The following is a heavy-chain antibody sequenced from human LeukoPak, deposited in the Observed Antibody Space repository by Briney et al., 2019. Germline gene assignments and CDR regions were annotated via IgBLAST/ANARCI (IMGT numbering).Heavy chain of an antibody. CDR1: GFTFSSYG. V-gene: IGHV3-30*18. D-gene: IGHD1-7*01. CDR3: AKGRPIELVY. CDR2: ISYDGSNK. J-gene: IGHJ4*02. Sequence: GGSLRLSCAASGFTFSSYGMHWVRQAPGKGLEWVAVISYDGSNKYYADSVKGRFTISRDNSKNTLYLQMNSLRAEDTAVYYCAKGRPIELVYWLRGTLVTVSS.